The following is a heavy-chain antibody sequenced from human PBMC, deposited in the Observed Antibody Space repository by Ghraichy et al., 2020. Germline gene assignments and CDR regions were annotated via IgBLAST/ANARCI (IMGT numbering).Heavy chain of an antibody. CDR1: GGSISSGGNY. J-gene: IGHJ6*02. Sequence: SETLSPTCTVSGGSISSGGNYWTWIRQHPRKGLEWIGDIYYSGSTYYNPSLKSRLTISVDTSKNQFSLKLSSVTGADTAVYYCARVKMGNPRYYYGMDVWGQGTTVTVSS. CDR3: ARVKMGNPRYYYGMDV. D-gene: IGHD4-23*01. V-gene: IGHV4-31*03. CDR2: IYYSGST.